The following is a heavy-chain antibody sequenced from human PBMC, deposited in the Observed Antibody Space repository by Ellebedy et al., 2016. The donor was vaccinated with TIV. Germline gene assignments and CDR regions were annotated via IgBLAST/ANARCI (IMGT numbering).Heavy chain of an antibody. Sequence: GESLKISXVASRFSLADYSMTWVRQAPGKGLEWLSYLNNDNITLYYADSVKGRFTFSRDNSKNTLYLQMNSLRAEDSAVYYCTTVRGDIDIQLFYFDSWGQGTLVTVAS. V-gene: IGHV3-48*01. J-gene: IGHJ4*02. CDR3: TTVRGDIDIQLFYFDS. CDR2: LNNDNITL. D-gene: IGHD3-10*01. CDR1: RFSLADYS.